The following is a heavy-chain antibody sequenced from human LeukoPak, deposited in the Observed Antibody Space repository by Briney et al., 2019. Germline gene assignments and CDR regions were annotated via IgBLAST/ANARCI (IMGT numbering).Heavy chain of an antibody. J-gene: IGHJ4*02. V-gene: IGHV4-39*01. CDR2: IYYSGST. D-gene: IGHD3-9*01. CDR3: ARRQYYDILT. CDR1: GGSISSSSYY. Sequence: TSETLSLTCTVSGGSISSSSYYWGWNRQPPGKGLEWIGSIYYSGSTYYNPSLKSRVTISVDTSKNQFSLKLSSVTAADTAVYYCARRQYYDILTWGQGTLVTVSS.